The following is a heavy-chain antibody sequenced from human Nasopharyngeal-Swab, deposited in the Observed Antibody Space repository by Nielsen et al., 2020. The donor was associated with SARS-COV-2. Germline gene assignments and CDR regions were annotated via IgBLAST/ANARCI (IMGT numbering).Heavy chain of an antibody. D-gene: IGHD2-2*02. J-gene: IGHJ6*02. Sequence: GGSLRLSCAPSGFTFDDYAMHWVRQAPGKGLEWVSGLSWNSGSICYADSAKGRFTIYRDNAKNSLYLQMNSLRAEDTAVYYCARDGRTYCSSTSCDNRTYYYYGMDVWGQGTTVTVSS. V-gene: IGHV3-9*01. CDR2: LSWNSGSI. CDR3: ARDGRTYCSSTSCDNRTYYYYGMDV. CDR1: GFTFDDYA.